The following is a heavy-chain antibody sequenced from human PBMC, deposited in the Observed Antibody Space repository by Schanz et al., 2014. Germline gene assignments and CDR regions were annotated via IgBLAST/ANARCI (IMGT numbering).Heavy chain of an antibody. CDR1: GFTFSNFA. D-gene: IGHD2-21*01. CDR3: ARDEGRDGYNLAFDV. V-gene: IGHV3-33*08. J-gene: IGHJ3*01. CDR2: IRYDGSNK. Sequence: QVQLVESGGGVVQPGRSLRLSCAASGFTFSNFAIHWVRQAPGKGLEWVAFIRYDGSNKYYADSVKGRFIISRDSSKNTLFLQMNSLRADDTAIYFCARDEGRDGYNLAFDVWGQGTLVTVSS.